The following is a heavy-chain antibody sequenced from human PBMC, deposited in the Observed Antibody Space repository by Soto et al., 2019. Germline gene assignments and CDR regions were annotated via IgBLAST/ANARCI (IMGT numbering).Heavy chain of an antibody. CDR3: ARETDSGTHYFDH. Sequence: QVQLQESGPGLVKPSGTLSLTCAVSGGSISSSNWWSWVRQPPGKGLEWIGESYHSGSTNYNPYLTSRVTISVGKSKTQCSLKLSSVTAADTAVYYCARETDSGTHYFDHWGQGTLVTVSS. CDR2: SYHSGST. CDR1: GGSISSSNW. J-gene: IGHJ4*02. V-gene: IGHV4-4*02. D-gene: IGHD5-12*01.